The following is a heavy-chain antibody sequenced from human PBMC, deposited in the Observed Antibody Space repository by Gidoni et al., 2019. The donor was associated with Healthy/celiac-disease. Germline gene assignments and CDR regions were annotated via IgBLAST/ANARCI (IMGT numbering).Heavy chain of an antibody. CDR1: GGSFSGYY. CDR2: INHSGST. Sequence: QVQLQQWGAGLLKPSETLSLTCAVYGGSFSGYYWSWIRQPPGKGLEWIGEINHSGSTNYNPSLKSRVTISVDTYKNQFSLKLSSVTAADTAVYYCARGRRLPGIAVAGTVVFDYWGQGTLVTVSS. D-gene: IGHD6-19*01. J-gene: IGHJ4*02. V-gene: IGHV4-34*01. CDR3: ARGRRLPGIAVAGTVVFDY.